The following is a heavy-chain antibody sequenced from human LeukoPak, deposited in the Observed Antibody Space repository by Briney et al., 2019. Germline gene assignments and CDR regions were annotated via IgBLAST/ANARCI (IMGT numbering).Heavy chain of an antibody. CDR3: ARDPFYDFWSGYSPRWFDP. CDR2: MNPNSGGT. D-gene: IGHD3-3*01. CDR1: GYTFTGYY. V-gene: IGHV1-2*02. J-gene: IGHJ5*02. Sequence: ASVKVSCKASGYTFTGYYMHWVRQAPGQGLEWMGWMNPNSGGTNYAQKFQGRVTMTRDTSISTAYMELSRLRSDDTAVYYCARDPFYDFWSGYSPRWFDPWGQGTLVTVSS.